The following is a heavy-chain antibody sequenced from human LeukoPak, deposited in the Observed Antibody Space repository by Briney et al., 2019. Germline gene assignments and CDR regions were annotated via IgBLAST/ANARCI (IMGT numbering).Heavy chain of an antibody. D-gene: IGHD3-22*01. Sequence: QPGGSLRLSCAASGFTFSGYAMSWVRQAPGKGLEWVSAISGSGGSTYYADSVKGRFTISRDNSKNTLYLQMNSLRAEDTAVYYCAKRKSYYYDSSGYHDYWGQGTLVTVSS. CDR1: GFTFSGYA. J-gene: IGHJ4*02. V-gene: IGHV3-23*01. CDR2: ISGSGGST. CDR3: AKRKSYYYDSSGYHDY.